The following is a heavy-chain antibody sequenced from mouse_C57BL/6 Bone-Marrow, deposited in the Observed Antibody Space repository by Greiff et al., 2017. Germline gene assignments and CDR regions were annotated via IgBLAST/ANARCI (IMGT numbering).Heavy chain of an antibody. V-gene: IGHV1-26*01. J-gene: IGHJ2*01. CDR3: ASRDGKAY. CDR2: INPNNGGT. Sequence: VQLQQSGPELVKPGASVKISCKASGYTFTDYYMNWVKQSHGKSLEWIGDINPNNGGTSYNQKFKGKATLTVDKSSSTAYMELRSLTSEDSAVYYCASRDGKAYWGQGTTLTVSS. CDR1: GYTFTDYY. D-gene: IGHD2-3*01.